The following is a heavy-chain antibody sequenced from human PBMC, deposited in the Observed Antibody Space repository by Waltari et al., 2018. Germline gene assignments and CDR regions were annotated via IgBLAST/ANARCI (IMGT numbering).Heavy chain of an antibody. CDR3: AKDDSGPFDY. V-gene: IGHV3-23*03. CDR2: IYSGGST. Sequence: EVQLLESGGGLVQPGGSLRLSCAASGFTFSSYAMSWVRQAPGKGLEWVSVIYSGGSTYYADSVKGRFTISRDNSKNTLYLQMNSLRAEDTAVYYCAKDDSGPFDYWGQGTLVTVS. J-gene: IGHJ4*02. D-gene: IGHD6-19*01. CDR1: GFTFSSYA.